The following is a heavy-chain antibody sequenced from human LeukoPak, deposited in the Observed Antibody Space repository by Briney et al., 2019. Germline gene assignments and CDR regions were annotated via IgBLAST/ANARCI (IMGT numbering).Heavy chain of an antibody. D-gene: IGHD3-22*01. CDR3: ARDAAGEGRLVITWFDP. CDR2: INHSGST. CDR1: GGSLSGYY. Sequence: SETLSLTCAVSGGSLSGYYWTWIRQPPGKGLEWIGEINHSGSTNYNPSLKSRVTISVDTSKNQFSLKLSSVTAADTAVYFCARDAAGEGRLVITWFDPWGQGTLVTVSS. J-gene: IGHJ5*02. V-gene: IGHV4-34*01.